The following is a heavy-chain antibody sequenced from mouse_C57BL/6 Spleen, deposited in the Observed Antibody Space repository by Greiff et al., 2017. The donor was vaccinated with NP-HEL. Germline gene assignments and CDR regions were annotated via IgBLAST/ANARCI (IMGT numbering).Heavy chain of an antibody. Sequence: EVKVVESGGGLVQPKGSLKLSCAASGFSFNTYAMNWVRQAPGKGLEWVARIRSKSNNYATYYADSVKDRFTISRDDSESMLYLQMNNLKTEDTAMYYCVTAGRYYAMDYWGQGTSVTVSS. J-gene: IGHJ4*01. V-gene: IGHV10-1*01. CDR3: VTAGRYYAMDY. CDR1: GFSFNTYA. CDR2: IRSKSNNYAT.